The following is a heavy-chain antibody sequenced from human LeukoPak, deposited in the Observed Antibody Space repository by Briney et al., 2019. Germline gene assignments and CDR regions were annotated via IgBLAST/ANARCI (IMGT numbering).Heavy chain of an antibody. J-gene: IGHJ5*02. CDR1: GGAFSSYA. Sequence: ASVKVSCKASGGAFSSYAVSWVRQAPGQGLEWMGWISTYNGNTNYPQKFQGRVTMTTDTSTSTVYMELRSLRADDTAVYYCARDGGSGSYLPGGWFDPWGQGTLVTVSS. V-gene: IGHV1-18*01. CDR2: ISTYNGNT. CDR3: ARDGGSGSYLPGGWFDP. D-gene: IGHD3-10*01.